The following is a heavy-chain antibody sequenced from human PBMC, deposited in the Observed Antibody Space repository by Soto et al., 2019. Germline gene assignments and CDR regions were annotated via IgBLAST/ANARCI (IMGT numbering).Heavy chain of an antibody. D-gene: IGHD1-7*01. CDR1: GFTFSSYA. CDR2: ISYDGSNK. CDR3: ARDQPKYNWNYTSTDAFDI. J-gene: IGHJ3*02. V-gene: IGHV3-30-3*01. Sequence: GGSLRLSCAASGFTFSSYAMHWVRQAPGKGLEWVAVISYDGSNKYYADSVKGRFTISRDNSKNTLYLQMNSLRAEDTAVYYCARDQPKYNWNYTSTDAFDIWGQGTMVTVSS.